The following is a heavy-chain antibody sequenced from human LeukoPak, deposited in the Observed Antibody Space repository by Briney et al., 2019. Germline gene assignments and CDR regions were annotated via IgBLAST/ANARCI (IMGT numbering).Heavy chain of an antibody. CDR3: ARVGYRYVINDWSRTGLGAYPTKYYYHMDV. D-gene: IGHD5-18*01. V-gene: IGHV4-34*01. CDR1: GGSFSDYY. J-gene: IGHJ6*03. CDR2: INPRGST. Sequence: SETLSLTCAVYGGSFSDYYWSWIRQPPGKGLEWIGEINPRGSTNYSPSLKSRVTISVDTSKTQSSLKLSSVAAADTAVYFCARVGYRYVINDWSRTGLGAYPTKYYYHMDVWDKGTTVTVSS.